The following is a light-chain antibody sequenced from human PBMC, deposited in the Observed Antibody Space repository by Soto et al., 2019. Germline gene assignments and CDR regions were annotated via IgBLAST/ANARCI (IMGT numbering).Light chain of an antibody. Sequence: QSVLTQPPSVSEAPRQRGTISCSGSSSNIGNNAVNWYQQLPGKAPKLLIYSDDLLPSGVSDRFSGSKSGTSASLAISGLQSEDEANYYCAAWDDSLNGPVFGGGTKVTVL. CDR1: SSNIGNNA. CDR3: AAWDDSLNGPV. V-gene: IGLV1-36*01. J-gene: IGLJ2*01. CDR2: SDD.